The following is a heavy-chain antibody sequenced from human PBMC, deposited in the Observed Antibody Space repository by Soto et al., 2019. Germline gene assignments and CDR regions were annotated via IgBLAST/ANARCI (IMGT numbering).Heavy chain of an antibody. V-gene: IGHV3-23*01. CDR2: SSGSGGST. CDR1: GFTCSSYA. J-gene: IGHJ4*02. CDR3: ARRGSGSYYDY. Sequence: EVQLLESGGGLVQPGGSLRLSYAASGFTCSSYAMRWVRQAPVKGLEWVSASSGSGGSTYYSDSVKGRFPISRDNSKNTLYLQLNSLRAEDTAVYYCARRGSGSYYDYWGQGTLVTVSS. D-gene: IGHD1-26*01.